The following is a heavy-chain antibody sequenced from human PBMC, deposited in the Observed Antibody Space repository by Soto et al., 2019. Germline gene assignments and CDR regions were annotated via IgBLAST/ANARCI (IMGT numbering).Heavy chain of an antibody. D-gene: IGHD2-21*02. V-gene: IGHV1-2*02. CDR3: ARGDFDTTANFYGGWFDP. CDR1: GYTFTGYY. CDR2: LNPKSGDT. Sequence: QVQLVQSGTEVKKARASVKVTCKASGYTFTGYYIHWLRQAPGQGLEWLGWLNPKSGDTKYAQKFQGRVTMTHVTSFSTAYMELSRLGSDDTAVYYCARGDFDTTANFYGGWFDPWGQGTLVTVSS. J-gene: IGHJ5*02.